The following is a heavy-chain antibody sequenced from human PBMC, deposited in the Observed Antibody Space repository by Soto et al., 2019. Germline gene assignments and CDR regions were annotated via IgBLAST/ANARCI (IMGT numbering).Heavy chain of an antibody. D-gene: IGHD3-10*01. CDR3: ATSLSHFGSGWGRPCDY. Sequence: DVQLVESGGGLVQPGGPLRLSCAASGFTFSYYNMIWVRQAPGRGLEWVSYISSSSTIYSADSVKGRFTISRDNPKNSLYLQMNSLRAEDTAVYYCATSLSHFGSGWGRPCDYWGQGTLVTVSS. V-gene: IGHV3-48*01. J-gene: IGHJ4*02. CDR1: GFTFSYYN. CDR2: ISSSSTI.